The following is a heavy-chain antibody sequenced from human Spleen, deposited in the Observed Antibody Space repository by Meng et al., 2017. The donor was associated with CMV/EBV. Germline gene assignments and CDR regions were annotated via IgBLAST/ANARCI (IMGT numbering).Heavy chain of an antibody. D-gene: IGHD1-7*01. J-gene: IGHJ6*02. Sequence: ASVKVSCKASGYTFTSYVISWVRQAPGQGLEWMGWISAYNGNTNYAQKFQGRVTITPDESTSTAYMELISLRSEDTAVYYCARLLGDWNYVPVWGQGTTVTVSS. CDR3: ARLLGDWNYVPV. CDR1: GYTFTSYV. V-gene: IGHV1-18*01. CDR2: ISAYNGNT.